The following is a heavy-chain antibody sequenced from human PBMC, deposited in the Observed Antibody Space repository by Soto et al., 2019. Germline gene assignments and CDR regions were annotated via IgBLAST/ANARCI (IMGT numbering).Heavy chain of an antibody. CDR3: ARVGMYSSSWA. D-gene: IGHD6-13*01. J-gene: IGHJ2*01. Sequence: QVQLVESGGGVVQPGRSLRLSCAASGFTFSSYGMYWVRQAPGKGLEWVAVIWYDGSNKYYADSVKGRFTISRDNSKNTLYLQMNSLRAEDTAVYYCARVGMYSSSWAWGRGTLVTVSS. V-gene: IGHV3-33*01. CDR2: IWYDGSNK. CDR1: GFTFSSYG.